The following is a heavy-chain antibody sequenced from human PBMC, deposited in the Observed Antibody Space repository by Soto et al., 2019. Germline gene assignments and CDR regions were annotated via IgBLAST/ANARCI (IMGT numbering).Heavy chain of an antibody. CDR3: ARHLLITGTTFDP. CDR2: IDPSDSYT. V-gene: IGHV5-10-1*01. CDR1: GYSFTSYW. Sequence: LGESLKISCKGSGYSFTSYWIIWVRQMPGKGLEWMGRIDPSDSYTNYTPSFQGHVTIAAAKSISTAYLQWSSLKASDTAMYYWARHLLITGTTFDPWGQGTLVTVSS. J-gene: IGHJ5*02. D-gene: IGHD1-7*01.